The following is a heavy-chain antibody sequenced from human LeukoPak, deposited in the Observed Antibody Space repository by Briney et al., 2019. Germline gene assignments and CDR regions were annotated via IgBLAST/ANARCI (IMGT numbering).Heavy chain of an antibody. CDR2: ISGSGDST. Sequence: GGSLRLSCAASGFTFSSYAMNWVRQAPGKGLEWVSAISGSGDSTYYADSVKGRFTISRDNSKNTLYLQMNSLRAEDTAVYYCARGVVPAAMRYWYFDLWGRGALVTVSS. D-gene: IGHD2-2*01. CDR3: ARGVVPAAMRYWYFDL. V-gene: IGHV3-23*01. CDR1: GFTFSSYA. J-gene: IGHJ2*01.